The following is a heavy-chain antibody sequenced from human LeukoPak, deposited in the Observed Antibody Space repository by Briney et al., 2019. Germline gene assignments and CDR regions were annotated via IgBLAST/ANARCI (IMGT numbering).Heavy chain of an antibody. V-gene: IGHV4-61*02. CDR2: IHTSGST. CDR1: GGSISSGSYY. Sequence: SETLSLTCTVSGGSISSGSYYWSWIRQPAGKGLEWIERIHTSGSTNYSPSLKTRVTISIDTFKNQFSLKLSSVTAAETAVYYCARDFTYDYDTSGNDAFDIWGQGTMVTVSS. J-gene: IGHJ3*02. D-gene: IGHD3-22*01. CDR3: ARDFTYDYDTSGNDAFDI.